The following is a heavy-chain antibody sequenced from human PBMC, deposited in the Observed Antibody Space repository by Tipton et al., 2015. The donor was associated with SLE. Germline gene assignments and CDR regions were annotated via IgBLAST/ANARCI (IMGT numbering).Heavy chain of an antibody. Sequence: TLSLTCTVSGGSISSSSYYWGWIRQHPGKGLEWIGYTYYSGSPYYNPSLKSRVTISLDMSKNQFSLRLSSVTAADTAVYYCARHVDTAMALFDYWGQGTLVTVSS. CDR2: TYYSGSP. CDR3: ARHVDTAMALFDY. D-gene: IGHD5-18*01. CDR1: GGSISSSSYY. J-gene: IGHJ4*02. V-gene: IGHV4-31*03.